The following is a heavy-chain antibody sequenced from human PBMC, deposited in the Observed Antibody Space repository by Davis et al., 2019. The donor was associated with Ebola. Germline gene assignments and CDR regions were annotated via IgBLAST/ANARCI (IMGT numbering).Heavy chain of an antibody. CDR2: ISSSSTTK. D-gene: IGHD1-1*01. CDR1: GFTFSSYG. J-gene: IGHJ6*02. Sequence: GESLKISCAASGFTFSSYGMHWVRQAPGRGLEWVSYISSSSTTKYYADSVKGRFTISRDNAKNSLYLQMNSLRDEDTAVYYCARDLLEPLYYYYGMDVWGQGTTVTVSS. V-gene: IGHV3-48*02. CDR3: ARDLLEPLYYYYGMDV.